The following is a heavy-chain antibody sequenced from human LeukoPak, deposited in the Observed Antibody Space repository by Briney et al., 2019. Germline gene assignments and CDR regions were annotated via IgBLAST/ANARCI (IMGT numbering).Heavy chain of an antibody. V-gene: IGHV1-8*03. D-gene: IGHD6-13*01. CDR1: GYTFTSYE. J-gene: IGHJ4*02. CDR2: MNPNGDKT. Sequence: ASVKVSCKGSGYTFTSYEINWVRQASGQGLQWMGKMNPNGDKTVYAQSFQGRLTITRNTSISTAYMELNSLTSEDTATYYCARASIAAAGNIDFWGQGSLVIVSS. CDR3: ARASIAAAGNIDF.